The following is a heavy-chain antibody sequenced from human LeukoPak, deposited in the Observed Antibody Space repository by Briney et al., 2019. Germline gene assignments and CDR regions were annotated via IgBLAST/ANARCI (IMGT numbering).Heavy chain of an antibody. Sequence: PSETLSLTCTVSGGSISSGSYYWSWIRQPAGKGLEWIGRIYTSGSTNYNPSLKSRVTISVDTSKNQFSLKLSSVTAADTAVYYCASSPRSSGYHYYYYYMDVWGKGTTVTISS. CDR3: ASSPRSSGYHYYYYYMDV. CDR1: GGSISSGSYY. CDR2: IYTSGST. J-gene: IGHJ6*03. D-gene: IGHD3-22*01. V-gene: IGHV4-61*02.